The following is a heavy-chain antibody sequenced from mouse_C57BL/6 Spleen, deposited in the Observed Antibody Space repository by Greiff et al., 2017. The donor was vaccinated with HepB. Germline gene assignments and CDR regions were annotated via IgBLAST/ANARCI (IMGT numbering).Heavy chain of an antibody. CDR2: ILPGSGST. D-gene: IGHD1-2*01. CDR1: GYTFTGYW. V-gene: IGHV1-9*01. CDR3: ARGAAFIGVHYAMDY. Sequence: VQLQQSGAELMKPGASVKLSCKATGYTFTGYWIEWVKQRPGHGLEWIGEILPGSGSTNYNEKFKGKATFTADKSSNTAYMPLSSLTTEDSAIYYCARGAAFIGVHYAMDYWGQGTSVTVSS. J-gene: IGHJ4*01.